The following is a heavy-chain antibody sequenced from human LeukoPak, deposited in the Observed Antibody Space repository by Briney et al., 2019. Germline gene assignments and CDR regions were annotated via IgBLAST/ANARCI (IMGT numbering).Heavy chain of an antibody. J-gene: IGHJ3*02. CDR1: GGSISSNSYY. Sequence: SETLSLTCTVSGGSISSNSYYWGWIRQPPGKGLEWIGSIYYSGSTYYNPSLKSRVTISVDTSKNQFSLKLSSVTAADTAVYYCARAARDSSGWYLGWAFDIWGQGTMVTVSS. CDR3: ARAARDSSGWYLGWAFDI. V-gene: IGHV4-39*07. CDR2: IYYSGST. D-gene: IGHD6-19*01.